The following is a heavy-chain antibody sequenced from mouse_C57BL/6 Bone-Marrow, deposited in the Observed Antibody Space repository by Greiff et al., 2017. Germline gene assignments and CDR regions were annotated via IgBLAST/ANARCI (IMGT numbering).Heavy chain of an antibody. J-gene: IGHJ2*01. CDR1: GYTFTSYW. Sequence: QVHVKQPGAELVKPGASVKLSCKASGYTFTSYWMHWVKQRPGRGLEWIGRIDPNSGGTKYNEKFKSKATLTVDKPSSTAYMQLSSLTSEDSAVYYCATRVKTLCDYWGQGTTLTVSS. V-gene: IGHV1-72*01. D-gene: IGHD6-1*01. CDR3: ATRVKTLCDY. CDR2: IDPNSGGT.